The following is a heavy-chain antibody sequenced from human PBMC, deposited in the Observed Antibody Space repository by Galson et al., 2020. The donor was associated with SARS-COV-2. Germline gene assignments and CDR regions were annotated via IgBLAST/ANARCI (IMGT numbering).Heavy chain of an antibody. CDR3: AKHRTGGRRAASALDV. J-gene: IGHJ6*02. CDR2: MSVDGSYR. CDR1: EFTFSGFG. Sequence: GESLKISCAVSEFTFSGFGIHWVRQTPGKGLEWVALMSVDGSYRYYMDSVRGRFTVSRDNSKKTVYLQMDSLRIEDTAVYYCAKHRTGGRRAASALDVWGQGTTVSVSS. D-gene: IGHD6-25*01. V-gene: IGHV3-30*18.